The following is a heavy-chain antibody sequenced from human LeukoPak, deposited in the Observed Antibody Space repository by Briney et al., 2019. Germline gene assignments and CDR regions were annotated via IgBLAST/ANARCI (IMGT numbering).Heavy chain of an antibody. J-gene: IGHJ4*02. V-gene: IGHV3-23*01. CDR2: ISGSGGST. CDR1: GFTFSINA. CDR3: AKHSYRVDSFTDY. Sequence: GGSLRLSCAASGFTFSINAMAWVRQAPGKGLEWVSAISGSGGSTFYADSVKGRFTISRDNSKNTLYLQMNSLGAEDTAVYYCAKHSYRVDSFTDYWGQGTLVTVSS. D-gene: IGHD5-12*01.